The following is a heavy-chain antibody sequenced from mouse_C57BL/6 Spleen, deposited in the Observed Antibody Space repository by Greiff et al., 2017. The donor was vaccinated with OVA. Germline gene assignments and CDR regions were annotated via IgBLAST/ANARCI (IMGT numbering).Heavy chain of an antibody. J-gene: IGHJ4*01. CDR1: GYTFTDYY. Sequence: EVQLQQSGPELVKPGASVKISCKASGYTFTDYYMNWVKQSPGKSLEWIGDLNPNYGGTSYNQKFKGKATLTVDKSSSTAYMERRSLTSENSAVYYCTSLYYAMDGWGQGTSVTVSS. CDR2: LNPNYGGT. V-gene: IGHV1-26*01. CDR3: TSLYYAMDG.